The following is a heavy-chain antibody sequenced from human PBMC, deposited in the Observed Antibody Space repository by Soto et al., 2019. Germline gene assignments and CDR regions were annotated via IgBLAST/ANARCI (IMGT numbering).Heavy chain of an antibody. CDR1: GFTFSNYA. D-gene: IGHD6-19*01. CDR2: INYSGGST. V-gene: IGHV3-23*01. CDR3: AKSVAVAARDAFAL. J-gene: IGHJ3*01. Sequence: PGGSLRLSCAASGFTFSNYAMSWVRQTPGKGLEWVSGINYSGGSTDYADFVKGRFIISRDNSKNTLSLQMNSLRAEDTALYYCAKSVAVAARDAFALWGQGTMVTVSS.